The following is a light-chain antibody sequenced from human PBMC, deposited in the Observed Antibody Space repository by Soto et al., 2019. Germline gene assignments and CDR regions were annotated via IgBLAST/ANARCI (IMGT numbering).Light chain of an antibody. CDR3: CSYAGRYIYV. CDR1: SSDVGGYNY. V-gene: IGLV2-11*01. Sequence: QSALTQPRSVSGSPGQSVSISCTGTSSDVGGYNYVSWYQQHPGKAPKVMIYDVIKRPSGVPDRFSGSKSGNTASLTISGLQSEDEADYYCCSYAGRYIYVFGTGTKLTVL. J-gene: IGLJ1*01. CDR2: DVI.